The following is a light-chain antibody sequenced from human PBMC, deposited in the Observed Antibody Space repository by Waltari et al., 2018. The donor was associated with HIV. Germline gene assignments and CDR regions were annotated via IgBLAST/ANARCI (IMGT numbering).Light chain of an antibody. V-gene: IGKV2-28*01. Sequence: DIVMTQSPLSLPVTPGEPASISCSSSQSLLHSNGYNYLDWYLQKPGQSPQLLIYLGSNRAYGVPDRFSGSGSGRDFTLKISRGEAEDVGVYYCMQALQTPRTFGQGTKLEIK. J-gene: IGKJ2*01. CDR1: QSLLHSNGYNY. CDR2: LGS. CDR3: MQALQTPRT.